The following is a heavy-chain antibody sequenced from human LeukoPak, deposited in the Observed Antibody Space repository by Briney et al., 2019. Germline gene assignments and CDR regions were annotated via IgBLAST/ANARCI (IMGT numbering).Heavy chain of an antibody. D-gene: IGHD6-19*01. Sequence: PVASVKVSCKASGYTFTSYGISWVRQAPGQGLEWMGCVSGYNGNTNYAQKLQGRVTMTTDTSTSTAYMELRSLRSDDTAVYYCARRRSEEFDFDCWGQGTLVTVSS. CDR2: VSGYNGNT. CDR3: ARRRSEEFDFDC. CDR1: GYTFTSYG. J-gene: IGHJ5*01. V-gene: IGHV1-18*01.